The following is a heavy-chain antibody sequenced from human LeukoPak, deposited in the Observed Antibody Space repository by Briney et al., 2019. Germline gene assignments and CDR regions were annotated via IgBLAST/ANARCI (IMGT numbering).Heavy chain of an antibody. CDR1: GFTFSSYA. Sequence: GGSLRLSCAVSGFTFSSYAMSWVRQAPGKGLEWVSALSGSAASTYYADSVKGRFTISRDNSKNTLFLQMNSLRAEDTAIYYCAKGPHGHSPRPDSWGQGTLVTVSS. V-gene: IGHV3-23*01. CDR2: LSGSAAST. D-gene: IGHD5-18*01. J-gene: IGHJ5*02. CDR3: AKGPHGHSPRPDS.